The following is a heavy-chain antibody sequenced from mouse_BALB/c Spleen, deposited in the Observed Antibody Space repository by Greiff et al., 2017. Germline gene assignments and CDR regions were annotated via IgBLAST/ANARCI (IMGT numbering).Heavy chain of an antibody. J-gene: IGHJ3*01. V-gene: IGHV1S81*02. CDR3: ARMGRGSEWCAE. Sequence: QVQLQQPGAELVKPGASVKLSCKASGYTFTSYWMHWVKQRPGQGLEWIGEINPSNGRTNYNEKFKSKATLTVDKSSSTAYMQLSSLTSEDSEVYDRARMGRGSEWCAEGGEGTLVTVAA. D-gene: IGHD1-1*01. CDR2: INPSNGRT. CDR1: GYTFTSYW.